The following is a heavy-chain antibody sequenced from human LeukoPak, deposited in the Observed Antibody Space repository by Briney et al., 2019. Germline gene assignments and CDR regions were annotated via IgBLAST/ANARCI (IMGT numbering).Heavy chain of an antibody. CDR1: GDSISSGGYW. V-gene: IGHV4-31*11. D-gene: IGHD5-12*01. Sequence: SQILSLTCAVSGDSISSGGYWWSWIRQHPGKGPEWIGYISYGGNTYYNPSLKSRVAISADTPKNQFSLKLSSTTAADTAVYYCARAPVATPSEFDYWGQGTLVTVSS. CDR3: ARAPVATPSEFDY. CDR2: ISYGGNT. J-gene: IGHJ4*02.